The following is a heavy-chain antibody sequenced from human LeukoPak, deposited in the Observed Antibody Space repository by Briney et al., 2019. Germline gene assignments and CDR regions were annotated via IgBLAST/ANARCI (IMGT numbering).Heavy chain of an antibody. D-gene: IGHD3-10*01. V-gene: IGHV3-23*01. J-gene: IGHJ4*02. Sequence: GGSLRLSCAASAFTFSTYAMSWVRQAPGKGLEWVSGISNSGGSTPYADSVRGRFTISRDNSKNTLYLQMTSLRAEDTAVYYCAKDQGSGSEIYSWGYFDYWGQGTLVTVSS. CDR2: ISNSGGST. CDR3: AKDQGSGSEIYSWGYFDY. CDR1: AFTFSTYA.